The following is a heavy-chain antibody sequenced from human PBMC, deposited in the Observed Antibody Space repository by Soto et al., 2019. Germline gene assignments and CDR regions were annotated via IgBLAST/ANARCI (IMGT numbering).Heavy chain of an antibody. D-gene: IGHD4-4*01. CDR1: GFTFSSYA. CDR3: AKLGLGGTVTNYYYYGMDV. V-gene: IGHV3-23*01. Sequence: EVQLLESGGGLVQPGGSLRLSCAASGFTFSSYAMSWVRQAPGKGLEWVSAISGSGGSTYYADSVKGRFTISRDNSKNTLYLQMKSLRAEDTAVYYCAKLGLGGTVTNYYYYGMDVWGQGTTVTVSS. J-gene: IGHJ6*02. CDR2: ISGSGGST.